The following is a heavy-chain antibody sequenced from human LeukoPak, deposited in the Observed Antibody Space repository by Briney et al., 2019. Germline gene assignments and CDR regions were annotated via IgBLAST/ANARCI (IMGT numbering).Heavy chain of an antibody. Sequence: RGASVKVSCKASGYTFTSYGISWVRQAPGQGLEWMGWIGAYNGNTNYAQKLQGRVTMTTDTSTSTAYMELRSLRSDDTAVYYCARESWIQLWPQTPSFDYWGQGTLVTVSS. V-gene: IGHV1-18*01. J-gene: IGHJ4*02. CDR3: ARESWIQLWPQTPSFDY. D-gene: IGHD5-18*01. CDR1: GYTFTSYG. CDR2: IGAYNGNT.